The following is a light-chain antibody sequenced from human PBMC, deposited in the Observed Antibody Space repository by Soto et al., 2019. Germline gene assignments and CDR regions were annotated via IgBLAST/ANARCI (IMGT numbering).Light chain of an antibody. CDR1: QSVLYSSNNKNY. CDR3: QQYYSTPRALT. CDR2: WAS. V-gene: IGKV4-1*01. Sequence: DIVMTQSPDSLAVSLGERATINCKSSQSVLYSSNNKNYLAWYQQKPGQPPKLLIYWASTRESGVPDRFSGSGSGTDFTLTISSLQAEEVAVYYCQQYYSTPRALTFGGGTKVDIK. J-gene: IGKJ4*01.